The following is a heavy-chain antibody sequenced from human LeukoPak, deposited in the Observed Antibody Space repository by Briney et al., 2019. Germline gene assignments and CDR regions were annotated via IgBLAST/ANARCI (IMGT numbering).Heavy chain of an antibody. CDR3: ARGSESIFGVVTYYYYMDV. CDR1: GYTFTSYG. V-gene: IGHV1-18*01. D-gene: IGHD3-3*01. Sequence: ASVKVSCKASGYTFTSYGISWARQAPGQGLEWMGWISAYNGNTNYAQKLQGRVTMTTDTSTSTAYMELRSLRSDDTAVYYCARGSESIFGVVTYYYYMDVWGKGTTVTVSS. CDR2: ISAYNGNT. J-gene: IGHJ6*03.